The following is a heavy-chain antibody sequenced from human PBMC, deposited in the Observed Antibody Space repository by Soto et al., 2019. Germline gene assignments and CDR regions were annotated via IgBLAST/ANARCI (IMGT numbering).Heavy chain of an antibody. V-gene: IGHV1-18*01. CDR2: ISAYNGNT. CDR1: VYTFTSYG. J-gene: IGHJ4*02. CDR3: ARGSQLQTVPYDY. D-gene: IGHD1-26*01. Sequence: GASVTVSCKASVYTFTSYGISWVRPAPGQGLEWMGWISAYNGNTNYAQKLQGRVTMTTDTSTSAAYMELRSLRSDDTAVYYCARGSQLQTVPYDYWGQGTLVTVSS.